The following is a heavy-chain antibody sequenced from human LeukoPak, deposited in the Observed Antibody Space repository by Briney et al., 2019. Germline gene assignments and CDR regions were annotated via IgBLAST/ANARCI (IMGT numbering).Heavy chain of an antibody. J-gene: IGHJ4*02. CDR2: IKHDGSDK. Sequence: GGSLRHSCAASGFTFSSYWMSWVRQAPGKGLEWVANIKHDGSDKYYVDSVKGRFTISRDNAKNSLYLQMNSLRVEDTAVYYCARDSYYSSDYWAQGTLVSVSS. V-gene: IGHV3-7*05. CDR3: ARDSYYSSDY. CDR1: GFTFSSYW. D-gene: IGHD2/OR15-2a*01.